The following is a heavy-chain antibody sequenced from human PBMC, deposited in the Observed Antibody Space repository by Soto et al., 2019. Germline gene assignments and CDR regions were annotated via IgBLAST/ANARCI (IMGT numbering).Heavy chain of an antibody. V-gene: IGHV3-21*06. CDR2: ISSTTNYI. CDR1: GFTFTRYS. J-gene: IGHJ4*02. CDR3: ARESEDLTSNFDY. Sequence: GGSLRLSCASSGFTFTRYSMNWGRQAPGKGLEWVSSISSTTNYIYYGDSMKGRFTISRDNAKNSLYLEMNSLRAEDTAVYYCARESEDLTSNFDYWGQGTLVTVSS.